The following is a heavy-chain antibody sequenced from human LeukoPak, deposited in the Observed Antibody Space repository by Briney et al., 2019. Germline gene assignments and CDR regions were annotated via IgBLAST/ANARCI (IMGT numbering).Heavy chain of an antibody. CDR2: IYSGGST. V-gene: IGHV3-53*01. CDR1: GFTVSSNY. D-gene: IGHD6-13*01. CDR3: ARVSVGSSSRYFDY. Sequence: PGGSLRLSCAASGFTVSSNYMSWVRQAPGKGLEWVSVIYSGGSTYYADSVKGRFTISRDNSKNTLYLQMNSQRAEDTAVYYCARVSVGSSSRYFDYWGQGTLVTVSS. J-gene: IGHJ4*02.